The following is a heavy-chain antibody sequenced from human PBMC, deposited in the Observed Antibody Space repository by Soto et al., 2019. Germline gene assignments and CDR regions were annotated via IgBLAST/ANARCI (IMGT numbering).Heavy chain of an antibody. CDR2: IYHSGST. CDR1: GGSISSDGYS. D-gene: IGHD3-22*01. CDR3: ARGVVVITAIYYFAY. V-gene: IGHV4-30-2*01. Sequence: QLQLQESGSGLVKPSQTLSLTCAVSGGSISSDGYSWSWIRQPPGKGLEWIGYIYHSGSTYYHPSLKSRVTISVDRSKNQFSLKLSSVTAADTAVYYCARGVVVITAIYYFAYWGQGTLVTVSS. J-gene: IGHJ4*02.